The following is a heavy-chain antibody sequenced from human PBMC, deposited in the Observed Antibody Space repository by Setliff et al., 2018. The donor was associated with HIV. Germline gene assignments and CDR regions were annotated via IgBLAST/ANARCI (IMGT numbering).Heavy chain of an antibody. CDR1: GYSISTGYN. D-gene: IGHD2-2*01. CDR3: ARGGTSSNWFGP. J-gene: IGHJ5*02. CDR2: MHNSGGT. Sequence: PSETLSLTCTVSGYSISTGYNRGCIRQPPGKGLEWIGSMHNSGGTYYNPSLKTRVTISLDTSKNQFSLKLTSVTAADTAVYYCARGGTSSNWFGPWGQGTLVTVSS. V-gene: IGHV4-38-2*02.